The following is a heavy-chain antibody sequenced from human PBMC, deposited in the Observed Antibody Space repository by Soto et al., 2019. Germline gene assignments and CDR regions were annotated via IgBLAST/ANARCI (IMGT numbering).Heavy chain of an antibody. CDR2: IYYSGST. CDR1: GGSISSYY. J-gene: IGHJ3*02. V-gene: IGHV4-59*01. CDR3: ARDSPNDAFDI. Sequence: QVQLQESGPGLVKPSETLSLTCTVSGGSISSYYWSWIRQPPGKGLEWIGYIYYSGSTNYNPSLKSRVTISVDTSKNQFSLKLSSVTAADTAVYYCARDSPNDAFDIWGQGTMVTGSS.